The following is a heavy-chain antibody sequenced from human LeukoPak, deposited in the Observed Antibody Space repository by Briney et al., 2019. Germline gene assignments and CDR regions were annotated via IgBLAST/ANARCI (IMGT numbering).Heavy chain of an antibody. J-gene: IGHJ4*02. D-gene: IGHD3-22*01. V-gene: IGHV3-30*02. CDR1: RFTFSSYG. CDR2: IRYDGSKK. CDR3: AKGGYSYDSSGHNYFDY. Sequence: GGSLRLSCAASRFTFSSYGMHWVRQAPGKGLEWVAFIRYDGSKKSYADSVKGRFTISRDNSKNTLYMQMNSLRAEDRAVYYCAKGGYSYDSSGHNYFDYWGQGTLVTVSS.